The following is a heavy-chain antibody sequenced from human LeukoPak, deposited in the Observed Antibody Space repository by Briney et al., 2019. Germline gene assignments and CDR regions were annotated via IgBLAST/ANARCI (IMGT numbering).Heavy chain of an antibody. D-gene: IGHD2-2*01. CDR3: AHGAMYQLDY. J-gene: IGHJ4*02. CDR1: GFTFSDYY. V-gene: IGHV3-11*01. Sequence: GGSLRLSCAASGFTFSDYYMSWIRQAPGKGLEWVSYISSSGSTTYYADSVKGRFTISGDNSRNTLFLQMNSLRAEDTAVYYCAHGAMYQLDYWGQGTLVTVSS. CDR2: ISSSGSTT.